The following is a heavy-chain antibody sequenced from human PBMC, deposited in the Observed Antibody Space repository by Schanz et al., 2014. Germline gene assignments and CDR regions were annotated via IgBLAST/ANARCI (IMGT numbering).Heavy chain of an antibody. CDR1: GGTFSSYA. CDR3: VRVPSRDVSFDL. CDR2: IIPILGIA. V-gene: IGHV1-69*04. D-gene: IGHD3-16*01. Sequence: QVQLVQSGAEVKKPGSPVKVSCKSSGGTFSSYAISWVRQAPGQGLEWMGRIIPILGIATYAQKFQGRLTITADKSTSTAYMELSSLRSDDTAHYYCVRVPSRDVSFDLWGRGTLVTVSS. J-gene: IGHJ2*01.